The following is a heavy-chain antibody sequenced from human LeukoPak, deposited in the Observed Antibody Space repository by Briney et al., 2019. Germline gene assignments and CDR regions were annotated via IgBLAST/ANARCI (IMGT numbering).Heavy chain of an antibody. CDR1: GGTFSSYA. CDR2: IIPIFGTA. CDR3: ALGDCSGGSCYYRCDY. J-gene: IGHJ4*02. D-gene: IGHD2-15*01. Sequence: SVKVSCKASGGTFSSYAISWVRQAPGQGLEWMGGIIPIFGTANYAQKFQGRVTITADKSTSTAYMELSSLRSEDTAVYYCALGDCSGGSCYYRCDYWGQGTLVTVSS. V-gene: IGHV1-69*06.